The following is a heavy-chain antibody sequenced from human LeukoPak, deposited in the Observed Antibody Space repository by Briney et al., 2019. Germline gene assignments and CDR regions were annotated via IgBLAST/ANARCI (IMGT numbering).Heavy chain of an antibody. CDR3: ARHVTWYSGRLRRDAAFDI. V-gene: IGHV4-34*01. J-gene: IGHJ3*02. CDR2: INHSGST. D-gene: IGHD1-26*01. Sequence: KASETLSLTCTVSGGSISGYYWSWIRQPPGKGLEWIGEINHSGSTNYNPSLKSRVTISVDTSKNQFSLKLSSVTAADTAVYYCARHVTWYSGRLRRDAAFDIWGQGIMVTVSS. CDR1: GGSISGYY.